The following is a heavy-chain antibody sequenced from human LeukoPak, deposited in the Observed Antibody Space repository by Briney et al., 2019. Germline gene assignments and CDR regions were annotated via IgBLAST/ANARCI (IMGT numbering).Heavy chain of an antibody. CDR2: IYYNGNT. D-gene: IGHD1-14*01. CDR3: AGDGGGQPLAYQGEPAYHYYMGV. V-gene: IGHV4-59*01. CDR1: GGSFSNYY. Sequence: PSETLSLTCTVSGGSFSNYYWTWIRQTPGRGRAWVGYIYYNGNTDYNPSLNSSVTISLDTSKSQFALKLTSVTAADTAMYFCAGDGGGQPLAYQGEPAYHYYMGVWGKGTTVTVSS. J-gene: IGHJ6*03.